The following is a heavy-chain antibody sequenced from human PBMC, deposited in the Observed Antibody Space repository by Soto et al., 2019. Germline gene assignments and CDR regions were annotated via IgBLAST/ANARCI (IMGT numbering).Heavy chain of an antibody. CDR3: AKSASEWELLIRYYFDY. CDR1: GFTFSSYA. V-gene: IGHV3-23*01. CDR2: ISGSGGST. D-gene: IGHD1-26*01. Sequence: GGSLRLSCAASGFTFSSYAMSWVRQAPGKGLEWVSAISGSGGSTYYADSVKGRFTISRDNSKNTLYLQMNSLRAEDTAVYYCAKSASEWELLIRYYFDYWGQGTLVTVSS. J-gene: IGHJ4*02.